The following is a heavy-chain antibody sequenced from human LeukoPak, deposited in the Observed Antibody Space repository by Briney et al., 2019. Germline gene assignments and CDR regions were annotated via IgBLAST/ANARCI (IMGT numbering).Heavy chain of an antibody. D-gene: IGHD1-26*01. CDR1: GYTFTGYY. J-gene: IGHJ6*03. CDR3: ARDSLSGSYYFYYYYYMDV. Sequence: ASVKVSCKASGYTFTGYYMHWVRQAPGQGLEWMGWINPNSGGTNYAQKFQGRVTMTRDTSISTAYMELSRLRSDDTAVYYCARDSLSGSYYFYYYYYMDVWGKGTTVTVSS. CDR2: INPNSGGT. V-gene: IGHV1-2*02.